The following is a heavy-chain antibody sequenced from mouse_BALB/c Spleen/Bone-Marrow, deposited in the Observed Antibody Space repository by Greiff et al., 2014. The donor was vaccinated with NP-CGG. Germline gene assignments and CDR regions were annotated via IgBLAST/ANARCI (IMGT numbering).Heavy chain of an antibody. J-gene: IGHJ1*01. Sequence: QVQLKQSGSVLVRPGASVKLSCKASGYTFTSSWMHWAKQRPGQGLEWIGDIHPNSGNTNYNEKFRGKATLTVDTSSNTAYVDLSSLTSEDSAVYYCARSCRFWYFDVWGAGTTVTVSS. CDR1: GYTFTSSW. CDR3: ARSCRFWYFDV. V-gene: IGHV1S130*01. D-gene: IGHD2-14*01. CDR2: IHPNSGNT.